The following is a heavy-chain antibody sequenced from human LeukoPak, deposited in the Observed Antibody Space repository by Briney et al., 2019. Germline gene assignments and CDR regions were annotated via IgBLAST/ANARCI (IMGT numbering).Heavy chain of an antibody. V-gene: IGHV3-30-3*01. CDR2: ISYDGSNK. J-gene: IGHJ4*02. Sequence: GGSLRLSCAASGFTFSNYAMHWVRQAPGKGLEWVAVISYDGSNKYYTDSVKGRFSISRDNAKNSLYLQMNSLRAEDTAIYYCARSQNWWLDYWGQGTLVTVSS. CDR3: ARSQNWWLDY. CDR1: GFTFSNYA. D-gene: IGHD2-15*01.